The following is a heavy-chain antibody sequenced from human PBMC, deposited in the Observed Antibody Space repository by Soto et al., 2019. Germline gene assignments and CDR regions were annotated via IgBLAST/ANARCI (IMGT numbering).Heavy chain of an antibody. CDR2: IKQDGSEK. D-gene: IGHD5-18*01. J-gene: IGHJ6*02. CDR3: ARGDTAMPMNYYYGMDV. CDR1: GFTFSSYW. Sequence: GSLRLSCAASGFTFSSYWMSWVLQAPGKGLEWVANIKQDGSEKYYVDSVKGRFTISRDNAKNSLYLQMNSLRAEDTAVYYCARGDTAMPMNYYYGMDVWGQGTTVTVSS. V-gene: IGHV3-7*03.